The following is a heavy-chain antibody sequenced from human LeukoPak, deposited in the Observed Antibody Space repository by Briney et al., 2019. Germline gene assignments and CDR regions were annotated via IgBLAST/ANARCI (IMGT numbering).Heavy chain of an antibody. CDR2: ISSNGGST. CDR3: ARDLGIYYDSSGYTDPPGY. Sequence: PGGSLRLSCAASGFTFSSYAMHWVRQAPGKGLEYVSAISSNGGSTYYANSVKGRFTISRDNSKNTLYPQMGSLRAEDMAVYYCARDLGIYYDSSGYTDPPGYWGQGTLVTVSS. CDR1: GFTFSSYA. V-gene: IGHV3-64*01. D-gene: IGHD3-22*01. J-gene: IGHJ4*02.